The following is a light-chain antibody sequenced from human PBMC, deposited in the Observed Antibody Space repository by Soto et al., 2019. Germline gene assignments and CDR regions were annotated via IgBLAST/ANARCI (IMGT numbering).Light chain of an antibody. J-gene: IGLJ7*01. CDR2: EVS. Sequence: QLVLTQPASVSGSPGQSITISCTGTSSDVGSYKLVSWYQQHPGKAPKLMISEVSKRPSGISDRFSGSKSGSTASLTISGLQAEDEADYYCCSYAGTSTHTVFGGGTQLT. CDR3: CSYAGTSTHTV. V-gene: IGLV2-23*02. CDR1: SSDVGSYKL.